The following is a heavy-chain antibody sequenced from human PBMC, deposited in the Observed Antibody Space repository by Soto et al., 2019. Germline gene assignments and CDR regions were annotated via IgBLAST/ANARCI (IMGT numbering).Heavy chain of an antibody. CDR3: ARDPGRYYDSSGYLDY. V-gene: IGHV3-23*01. Sequence: PGGSLRLSCAASGFTFSSYAMSWVRQAPGKGLEWVSAISGSGGSTYYADSVKGRFTISRDNSKNTLYLQMNSLRAEDTAVYYCARDPGRYYDSSGYLDYWGQGTLVTVSS. CDR2: ISGSGGST. CDR1: GFTFSSYA. J-gene: IGHJ4*02. D-gene: IGHD3-22*01.